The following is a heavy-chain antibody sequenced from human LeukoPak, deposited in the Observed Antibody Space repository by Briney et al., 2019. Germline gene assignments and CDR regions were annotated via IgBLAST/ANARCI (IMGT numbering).Heavy chain of an antibody. J-gene: IGHJ3*02. CDR3: ARDYYDSSGYSIGLDAFDI. V-gene: IGHV1-46*01. D-gene: IGHD3-22*01. CDR1: GYTFTSYY. Sequence: ASVKVSCKASGYTFTSYYMHWVRRPPGQGLEWMGIINPSGGSTSYAQKFQGRVTMTRDKSTSTVYMELSSLRSEDTAVYYCARDYYDSSGYSIGLDAFDIWGQGTMVTVSS. CDR2: INPSGGST.